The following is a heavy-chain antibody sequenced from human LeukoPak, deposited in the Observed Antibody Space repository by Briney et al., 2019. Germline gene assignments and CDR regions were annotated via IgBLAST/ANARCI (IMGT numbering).Heavy chain of an antibody. J-gene: IGHJ6*04. D-gene: IGHD2-2*01. Sequence: ASVKVSCKASGYTFTSYGISWVRQAPGQGLEWMGWISAYNGNTNYAQKLQGRVTMTTDTSTSTAYMELRSLRSDDTAVYYCARDQGYCSSTSCPTFGWYYYYGRDVWGKGPTVPVSS. CDR2: ISAYNGNT. CDR3: ARDQGYCSSTSCPTFGWYYYYGRDV. CDR1: GYTFTSYG. V-gene: IGHV1-18*01.